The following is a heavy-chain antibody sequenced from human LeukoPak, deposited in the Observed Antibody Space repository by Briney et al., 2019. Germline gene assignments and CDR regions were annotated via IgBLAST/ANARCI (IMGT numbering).Heavy chain of an antibody. D-gene: IGHD3-9*01. V-gene: IGHV4-61*01. CDR3: ARTTGRYLQFDP. CDR2: IYYSGTT. Sequence: SETLSLTCTVSGGSVSSGSYYWSWIRQPPGKGLEWIGYIYYSGTTNYNPSLKSRDTISVDTSKNQFSLKLSSVTAADTAVYYCARTTGRYLQFDPWGQGTLVTVSS. J-gene: IGHJ5*02. CDR1: GGSVSSGSYY.